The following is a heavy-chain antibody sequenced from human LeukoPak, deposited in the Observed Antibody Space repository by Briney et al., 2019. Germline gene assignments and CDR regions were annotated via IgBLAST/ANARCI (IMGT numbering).Heavy chain of an antibody. CDR1: GYSFTSYW. J-gene: IGHJ4*02. CDR3: ARRRDLYPGSYYPFDY. V-gene: IGHV5-51*01. D-gene: IGHD1-26*01. Sequence: AGESLKISCKGSGYSFTSYWIGWVRQMPGKGLEWMGIIYPGDSDTRYSPSFQGQVTISADKSITTAYLQWNRLKASDTAMYYCARRRDLYPGSYYPFDYWGQGTLVTVSS. CDR2: IYPGDSDT.